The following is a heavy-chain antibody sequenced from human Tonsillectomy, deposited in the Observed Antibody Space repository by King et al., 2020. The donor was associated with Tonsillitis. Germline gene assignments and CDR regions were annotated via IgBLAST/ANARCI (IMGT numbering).Heavy chain of an antibody. CDR2: MQSSGSS. J-gene: IGHJ4*02. Sequence: VQLQESGPGLVRPSETLSLNCTVSGASISSFPWSWIRQPAGKGLEGIGRMQSSGSSNYSPSLKSRVSMSVNTSKNQFSLRLTSVTAADTAMYYCAREEVKGSWLFDLWGQGTLVTVSS. CDR1: GASISSFP. CDR3: AREEVKGSWLFDL. V-gene: IGHV4-4*07. D-gene: IGHD6-13*01.